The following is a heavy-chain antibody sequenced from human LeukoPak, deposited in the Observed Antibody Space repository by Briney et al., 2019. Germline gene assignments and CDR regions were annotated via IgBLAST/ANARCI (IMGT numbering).Heavy chain of an antibody. CDR2: IYYSGST. CDR3: ARLHIGYYDSSGYLDY. CDR1: GGSISSGSYY. J-gene: IGHJ4*02. D-gene: IGHD3-22*01. Sequence: SETLSLTCTVSGGSISSGSYYWGWIRQPPGKGLEWIGSIYYSGSTYYNPSLKSRVTISVDTSKNQFSLKLSSVTAADTAVCYCARLHIGYYDSSGYLDYWGQGTLVTVSS. V-gene: IGHV4-39*01.